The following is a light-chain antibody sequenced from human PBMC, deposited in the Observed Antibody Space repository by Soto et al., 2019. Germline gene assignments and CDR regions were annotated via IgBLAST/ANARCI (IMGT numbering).Light chain of an antibody. Sequence: EIVLTQSPATLSMSPGETVTLSCRASQSVSRDLVWFQQKPGQAPRLLIYDISNRAAGIPARFRGSGSGTDFTLTVSGLEPEDFAVYYCQQRSIWPRAFGQGTKVEV. CDR2: DIS. CDR1: QSVSRD. V-gene: IGKV3-11*01. J-gene: IGKJ1*01. CDR3: QQRSIWPRA.